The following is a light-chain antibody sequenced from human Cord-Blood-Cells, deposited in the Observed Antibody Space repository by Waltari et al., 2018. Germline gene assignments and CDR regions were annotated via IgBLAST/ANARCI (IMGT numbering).Light chain of an antibody. CDR1: SSDVGSYNL. Sequence: QSALTQPASVSGSPGQSIPISCTGTSSDVGSYNLVSWYQQHPGKAPELMIYEGSKRPSGVSNRFSGSKSGNTASLIISGLQAEDEADYYCCSYAGSSTWVFGGGTKLTVL. J-gene: IGLJ3*02. CDR2: EGS. CDR3: CSYAGSSTWV. V-gene: IGLV2-23*01.